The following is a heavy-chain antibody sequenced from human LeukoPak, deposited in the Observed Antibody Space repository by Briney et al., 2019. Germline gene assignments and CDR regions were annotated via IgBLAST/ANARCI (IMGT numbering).Heavy chain of an antibody. V-gene: IGHV3-15*01. CDR2: IKSKTDGGTT. D-gene: IGHD4-17*01. CDR3: AKDTYSVTSPLGY. CDR1: GFTFSNAW. J-gene: IGHJ4*02. Sequence: GGSLRLSCAASGFTFSNAWMSWVRQAPGKGLEWVGRIKSKTDGGTTDYAAPVKGRFTISRDDSKNTLYLQMNSLKTEDTAVYYCAKDTYSVTSPLGYWGQGTLVTVSS.